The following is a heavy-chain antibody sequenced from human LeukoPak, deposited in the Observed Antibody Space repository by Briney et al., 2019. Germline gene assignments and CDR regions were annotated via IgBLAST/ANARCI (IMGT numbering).Heavy chain of an antibody. J-gene: IGHJ4*02. Sequence: GESLKISCKASGYSFTSYWIGWVRQMPGKGLEWMGIIYPGDSDTRYSPSFQGQVTISADKSISTAYLQWSSLKASDTAMYYCARQAVGDYDSSDFDYWGQGTLVTVSS. CDR1: GYSFTSYW. CDR2: IYPGDSDT. CDR3: ARQAVGDYDSSDFDY. D-gene: IGHD3-22*01. V-gene: IGHV5-51*01.